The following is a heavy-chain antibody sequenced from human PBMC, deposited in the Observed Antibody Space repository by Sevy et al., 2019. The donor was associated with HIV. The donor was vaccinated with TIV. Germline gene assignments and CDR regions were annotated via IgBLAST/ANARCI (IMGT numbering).Heavy chain of an antibody. CDR3: ARGGGHIVVVTAIRDHWFDP. Sequence: SETLSLTCTVSGGSISSYYWSWIRQPAGKGLEWIGRIYTSGSTNYNPPLKSRVTMSVDTSKNQFSLKRSSVTAADTAVYYCARGGGHIVVVTAIRDHWFDPWGQGTLVTVSS. CDR2: IYTSGST. CDR1: GGSISSYY. J-gene: IGHJ5*02. V-gene: IGHV4-4*07. D-gene: IGHD2-21*02.